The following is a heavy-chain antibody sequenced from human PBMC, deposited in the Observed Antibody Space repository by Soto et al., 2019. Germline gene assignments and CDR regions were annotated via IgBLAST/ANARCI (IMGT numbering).Heavy chain of an antibody. D-gene: IGHD6-13*01. Sequence: EVQLVESGGGLVQPGGSLRLSCAASGFTVSSNHMSWVRQAPGKGLEWISTIYIGGGTYYADSVKGRFTISRDNSNNALYLQMYSLRAEDTAVYYCARDGGRSSWFEYFQYWGQGSLVTVSS. CDR1: GFTVSSNH. CDR3: ARDGGRSSWFEYFQY. V-gene: IGHV3-66*01. CDR2: IYIGGGT. J-gene: IGHJ1*01.